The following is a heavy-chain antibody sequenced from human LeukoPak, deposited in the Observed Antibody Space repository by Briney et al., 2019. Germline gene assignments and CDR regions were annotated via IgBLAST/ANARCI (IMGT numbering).Heavy chain of an antibody. V-gene: IGHV3-23*01. CDR1: GFTLSSYA. D-gene: IGHD2-8*02. CDR2: ISVSGNT. J-gene: IGHJ4*02. CDR3: ATYRQVLLPFES. Sequence: GGSLRLSCAASGFTLSSYAMSWVRQAPGKGLEWVSAISVSGNTYHADSVKGRFTISRDSSKNTLYLQMNRLRAEDAAIYYCATYRQVLLPFESWGQGTLVTVSS.